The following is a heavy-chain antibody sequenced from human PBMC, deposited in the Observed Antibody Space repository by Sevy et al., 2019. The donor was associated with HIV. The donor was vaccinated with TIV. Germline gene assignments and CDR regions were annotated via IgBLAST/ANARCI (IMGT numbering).Heavy chain of an antibody. CDR1: GYTFINSG. D-gene: IGHD1-26*01. Sequence: ASVKVSCKASGYTFINSGISWVRQAPGQGFEWMGWISPYNGDTNYAEDFQDRVFLTADTSTTTVYLELMSLRSDDTAMYYCARDGNRAEYFQVGAFNMWGQGTKVTVSS. CDR3: ARDGNRAEYFQVGAFNM. CDR2: ISPYNGDT. J-gene: IGHJ3*02. V-gene: IGHV1-18*01.